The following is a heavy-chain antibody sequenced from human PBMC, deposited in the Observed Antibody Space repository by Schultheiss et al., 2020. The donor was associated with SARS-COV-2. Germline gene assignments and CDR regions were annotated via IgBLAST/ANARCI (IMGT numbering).Heavy chain of an antibody. CDR3: ARDGAISPIDY. CDR2: ISSSGSTI. CDR1: GFTFSSYA. J-gene: IGHJ4*02. V-gene: IGHV3-48*04. Sequence: GGSLRLSCAASGFTFSSYAMSWVRQAPGKGLEWVSYISSSGSTIYYADSVKGRFTISRDNAKNSLYLQMNSLRAEDTAVYYCARDGAISPIDYWGQGTLVTVSS. D-gene: IGHD4/OR15-4a*01.